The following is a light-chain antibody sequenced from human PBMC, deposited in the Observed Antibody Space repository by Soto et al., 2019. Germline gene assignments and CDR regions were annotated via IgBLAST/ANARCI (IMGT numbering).Light chain of an antibody. CDR1: QSVSSN. V-gene: IGKV3-15*01. CDR2: GAS. Sequence: EIVMTQSPATLSVSPGERATLSCRASQSVSSNLAWYQQKPGQAPRLLIYGASTRATGIPARFSGSGSGKEFTLTISSLQSEDFAVYYCQQYNNWSRTFGQWTKV. J-gene: IGKJ1*01. CDR3: QQYNNWSRT.